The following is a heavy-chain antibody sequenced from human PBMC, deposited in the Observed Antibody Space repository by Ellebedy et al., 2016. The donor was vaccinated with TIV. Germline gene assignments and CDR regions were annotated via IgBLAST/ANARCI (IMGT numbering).Heavy chain of an antibody. D-gene: IGHD3-22*01. CDR2: IFQSGST. J-gene: IGHJ4*02. V-gene: IGHV4-30-2*01. Sequence: SETLSLTXSVSGGSISSGRFYWNWIRQPPGKGLEWIGHIFQSGSTYYSPSLKSRVTISLDKSKNQFSLKLTSVTAADTAVYHCARGEGMIIDFFDYWGQGILVTVSS. CDR3: ARGEGMIIDFFDY. CDR1: GGSISSGRFY.